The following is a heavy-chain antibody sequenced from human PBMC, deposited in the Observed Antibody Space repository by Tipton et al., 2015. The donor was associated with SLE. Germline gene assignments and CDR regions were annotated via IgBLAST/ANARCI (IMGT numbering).Heavy chain of an antibody. Sequence: LRLSCAVYGGSFSGYYWSWIRQPPGKGLEWIGEINHSGSTNYNPSLKSRVTISVDTSKNQFSLKLSSVTAADTAVYYCARKRNRMGIWGQGTMVTVSS. J-gene: IGHJ3*02. CDR2: INHSGST. V-gene: IGHV4-34*01. CDR1: GGSFSGYY. D-gene: IGHD2-15*01. CDR3: ARKRNRMGI.